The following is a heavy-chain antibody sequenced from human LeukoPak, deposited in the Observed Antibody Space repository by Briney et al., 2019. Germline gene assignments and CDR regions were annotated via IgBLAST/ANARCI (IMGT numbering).Heavy chain of an antibody. CDR1: GYTFTSYT. CDR3: ARFTGYCSGGSCHSRGFGP. J-gene: IGHJ5*02. V-gene: IGHV1-18*01. CDR2: ISAYNGNT. D-gene: IGHD2-15*01. Sequence: ASVKVSCKASGYTFTSYTISWVRQAPGQGLEWMGWISAYNGNTNYAQKLQGRVTMTTDTSTSTAYMELRSLRSDDTAVYYCARFTGYCSGGSCHSRGFGPWGQGTLVTVSS.